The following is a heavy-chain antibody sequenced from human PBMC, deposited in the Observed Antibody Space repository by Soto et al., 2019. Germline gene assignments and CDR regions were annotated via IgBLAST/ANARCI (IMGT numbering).Heavy chain of an antibody. Sequence: QVQLQQWGAGLLKPSETLSLTCAVYGGSFSGYYWSWIRQPPGKGLEWIGEINHSGSTNYNPSLKSRVTISVDTSKNQFSLKLSSVTAADTAVYYCARGSLQLWSHFDYWGQGTLVTVSS. V-gene: IGHV4-34*01. CDR3: ARGSLQLWSHFDY. CDR1: GGSFSGYY. J-gene: IGHJ4*02. D-gene: IGHD5-18*01. CDR2: INHSGST.